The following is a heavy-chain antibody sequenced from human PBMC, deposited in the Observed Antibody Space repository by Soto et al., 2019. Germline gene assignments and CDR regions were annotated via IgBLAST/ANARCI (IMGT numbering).Heavy chain of an antibody. Sequence: KPSETLSLTCTVSGGSISSGGYYWSWIRQHPGKGLEWIGYIYYSGSTYYNPSLKSRVTISVDTSKNSLYLQMNSLRAEDTAVYYCAREYRGSGAFDPWGQGTLVTVSS. CDR2: IYYSGST. CDR3: AREYRGSGAFDP. J-gene: IGHJ5*02. CDR1: GGSISSGGYY. V-gene: IGHV4-31*03. D-gene: IGHD3-10*01.